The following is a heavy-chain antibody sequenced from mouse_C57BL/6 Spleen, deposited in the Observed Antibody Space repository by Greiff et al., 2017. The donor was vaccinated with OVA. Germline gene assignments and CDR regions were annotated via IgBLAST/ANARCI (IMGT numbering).Heavy chain of an antibody. CDR1: GYTFTSYW. J-gene: IGHJ4*01. CDR3: ARFTTVVSMDY. V-gene: IGHV1-69*01. CDR2: IDPSDSYT. Sequence: QVQLQQSGAELVMPGASVKLSCKASGYTFTSYWMHWVKQRPGQGLEWIGEIDPSDSYTNYNQKFKGKSTLTVDKSSSTAYMQLSSLTSEDSAVYYCARFTTVVSMDYWGQGTSVTVSS. D-gene: IGHD1-1*01.